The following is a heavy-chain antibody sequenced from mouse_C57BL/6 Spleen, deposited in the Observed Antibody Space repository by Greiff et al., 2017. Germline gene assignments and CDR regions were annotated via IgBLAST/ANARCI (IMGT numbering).Heavy chain of an antibody. V-gene: IGHV5-17*01. Sequence: EVKLVESGGGLVKPGGSLKLSCAASGFTFSDYGMHWVRQAPEKGLEWVAYISRGSSTIYYADKVKGGFTISRDNAKNTLFLQMTRLRSEDTAMYYCARNLDGSSPWFAYWGQGTLVTVSA. CDR1: GFTFSDYG. J-gene: IGHJ3*01. D-gene: IGHD1-1*01. CDR3: ARNLDGSSPWFAY. CDR2: ISRGSSTI.